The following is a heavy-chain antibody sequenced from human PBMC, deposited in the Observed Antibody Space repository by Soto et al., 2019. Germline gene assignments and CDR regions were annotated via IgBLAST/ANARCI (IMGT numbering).Heavy chain of an antibody. CDR2: INPNSGGT. Sequence: ASVKVSCKASGYTFTGYYMHWVRQAPGQGLEWMGWINPNSGGTNYAQKFQGWVTMTRDTSISTAYMELSRLRSDDTAVYYCARPSTPRGTIVLEAFDIWGQGTMVTVSS. CDR3: ARPSTPRGTIVLEAFDI. J-gene: IGHJ3*02. D-gene: IGHD3-10*01. V-gene: IGHV1-2*04. CDR1: GYTFTGYY.